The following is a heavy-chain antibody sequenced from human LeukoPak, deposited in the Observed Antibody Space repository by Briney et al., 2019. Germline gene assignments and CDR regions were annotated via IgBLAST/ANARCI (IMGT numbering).Heavy chain of an antibody. V-gene: IGHV4-59*01. CDR2: VSDSGST. J-gene: IGHJ4*02. CDR1: ADSFSVYF. Sequence: PSETLSLTCTVSADSFSVYFWAWIRQPPGRGLEWIGYVSDSGSTNYNASLKSRLSISLDTAKNQFSLKLRSVTAADTAVYFCARSHGLYWGQGILVTVSS. CDR3: ARSHGLY.